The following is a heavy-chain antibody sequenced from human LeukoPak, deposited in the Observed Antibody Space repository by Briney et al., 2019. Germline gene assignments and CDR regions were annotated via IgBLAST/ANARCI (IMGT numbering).Heavy chain of an antibody. Sequence: SETLSLTCTVSGGSISSYYWNWVRQPPGKGLEWIGNIYSSGSTDYNPSLKSRATISLDTSKFQFSLRLNSVTAADTAVYYCARADPNASGYFYRFNWFDPWGQGTLVTVSS. V-gene: IGHV4-59*01. D-gene: IGHD3-10*01. CDR2: IYSSGST. CDR3: ARADPNASGYFYRFNWFDP. J-gene: IGHJ5*02. CDR1: GGSISSYY.